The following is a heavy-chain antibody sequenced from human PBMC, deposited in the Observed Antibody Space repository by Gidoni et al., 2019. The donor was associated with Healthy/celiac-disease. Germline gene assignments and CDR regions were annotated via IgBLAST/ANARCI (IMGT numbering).Heavy chain of an antibody. D-gene: IGHD4-17*01. J-gene: IGHJ5*02. CDR3: ARNDYGEWFDP. Sequence: QEPLQESGAALVKPSATLSLTCHVPGGSISSYYWSWIRQPPGKGLEWIGYIYYSGSTNYNPSLKSRVTISVDTSKNQFSLKLSSVTAADTAVYYCARNDYGEWFDPWGQGTLVTVSS. V-gene: IGHV4-59*01. CDR1: GGSISSYY. CDR2: IYYSGST.